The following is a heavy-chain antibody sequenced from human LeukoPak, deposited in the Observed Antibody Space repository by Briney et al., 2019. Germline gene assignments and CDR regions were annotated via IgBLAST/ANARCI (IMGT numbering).Heavy chain of an antibody. CDR2: IYYSGST. CDR3: ARVTGYMIEDYFDY. J-gene: IGHJ4*02. Sequence: KPSETLSLTCTVSGGSIRSYYWSWIRQPPGKGLEWIGYIYYSGSTNYNPSLKSRVTISVDTSKNQFSLKLRSVTAADTAVYYCARVTGYMIEDYFDYWGQGTLVTVSS. D-gene: IGHD3-22*01. CDR1: GGSIRSYY. V-gene: IGHV4-59*01.